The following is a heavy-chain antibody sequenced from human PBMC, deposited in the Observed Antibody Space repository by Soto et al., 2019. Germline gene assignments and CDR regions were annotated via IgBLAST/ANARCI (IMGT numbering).Heavy chain of an antibody. D-gene: IGHD3-10*01. Sequence: GGSLRLSCEASGFTFRTYSMNWVRQAPGKGLEWISYISTSSSAVYYADSVKGRFTISRDNAKNSLYLQMNSLRAEDTAVYYCARDPSYGSGSYYLGEDYYGMDVWGQGTKVTVSS. V-gene: IGHV3-48*04. J-gene: IGHJ6*02. CDR1: GFTFRTYS. CDR3: ARDPSYGSGSYYLGEDYYGMDV. CDR2: ISTSSSAV.